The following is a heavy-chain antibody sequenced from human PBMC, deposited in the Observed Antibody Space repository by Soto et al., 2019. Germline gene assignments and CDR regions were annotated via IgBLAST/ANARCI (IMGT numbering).Heavy chain of an antibody. J-gene: IGHJ6*02. V-gene: IGHV1-18*01. D-gene: IGHD3-3*01. CDR3: ERGGIGGPPYYYYGMDV. CDR2: ISAYNGNT. CDR1: GYTFTSYG. Sequence: ASVKVSCKASGYTFTSYGISWVRQAPGQGLEWMGWISAYNGNTNYAQKLQGRVTMTTDTSTSTAYMELRSLRSDDTAVYYCERGGIGGPPYYYYGMDVWCQGITVTVS.